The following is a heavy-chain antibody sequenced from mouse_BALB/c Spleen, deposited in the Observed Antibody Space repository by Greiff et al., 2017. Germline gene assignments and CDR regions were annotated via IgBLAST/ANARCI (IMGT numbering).Heavy chain of an antibody. Sequence: QLKQSGPELVKPGASVKMSCKASGYTFTSYVMHWVKQKPGQGLEWIGYINPYNDGTKYNEKFKGKATLTSDKSSSTAYMELSSLTSEDSAVYYCARSGDGYDYAMDYWGQGTSVTVSS. CDR1: GYTFTSYV. CDR3: ARSGDGYDYAMDY. V-gene: IGHV1-14*01. CDR2: INPYNDGT. D-gene: IGHD2-2*01. J-gene: IGHJ4*01.